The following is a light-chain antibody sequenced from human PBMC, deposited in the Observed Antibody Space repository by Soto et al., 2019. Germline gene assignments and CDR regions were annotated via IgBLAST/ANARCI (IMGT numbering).Light chain of an antibody. CDR1: QSVSTN. J-gene: IGKJ2*01. Sequence: ETVMTQSPATLSVSPGERATLSCRASQSVSTNLAWYQHKPGQAPRLLIYGASTRATGVPARFSGSGSGTDFTVTIGSLQSEDFAVYYCQQYYNWPEYTFGQGTKLEI. V-gene: IGKV3-15*01. CDR2: GAS. CDR3: QQYYNWPEYT.